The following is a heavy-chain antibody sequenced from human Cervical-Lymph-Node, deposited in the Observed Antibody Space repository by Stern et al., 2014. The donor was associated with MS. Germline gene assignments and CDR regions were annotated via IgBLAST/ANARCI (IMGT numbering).Heavy chain of an antibody. D-gene: IGHD6-13*01. CDR2: LFPVFGTP. CDR1: GGTFSKFP. CDR3: ALSSETSDRWYSLGYDL. V-gene: IGHV1-69*01. Sequence: QVPLVESGAEVTKPGSSVKVSCKASGGTFSKFPSSWVRPAPGPGLEWMGGLFPVFGTPTYAQEFRGRVTITADVSTSTVYMELSSLRSDDTAVYYCALSSETSDRWYSLGYDLWGQGTLVTVSS. J-gene: IGHJ5*02.